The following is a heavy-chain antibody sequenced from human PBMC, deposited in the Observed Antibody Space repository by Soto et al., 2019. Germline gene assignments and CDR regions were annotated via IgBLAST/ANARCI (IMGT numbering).Heavy chain of an antibody. V-gene: IGHV3-7*01. D-gene: IGHD3-3*01. CDR2: LKQDGSEK. CDR3: ARGYYDFWSGSPLYYYYYYMDV. J-gene: IGHJ6*03. CDR1: GFTFSSYW. Sequence: EVQLVESGGGLVQPGGSLRLSCAASGFTFSSYWMSWVRQAPGKGLEWVANLKQDGSEKYYVDSVKGRFTISRDNAKNSLYLQMNSLRAEDTAVYYCARGYYDFWSGSPLYYYYYYMDVWGKGTTVTVSS.